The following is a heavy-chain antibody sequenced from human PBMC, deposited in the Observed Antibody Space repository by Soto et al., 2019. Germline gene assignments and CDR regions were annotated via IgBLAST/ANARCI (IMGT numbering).Heavy chain of an antibody. CDR1: GASISSYY. J-gene: IGHJ4*02. D-gene: IGHD1-1*01. V-gene: IGHV4-59*01. Sequence: SETLSLTCSVSGASISSYYWGWIRQPPGKRLEWIGYFYYRGITNYNPSLKSRVIMSIDSSKNQLSLNLSSVTAADTALYYCARGPQKLIKPWKHGYYFDHWGQGALVTVSS. CDR2: FYYRGIT. CDR3: ARGPQKLIKPWKHGYYFDH.